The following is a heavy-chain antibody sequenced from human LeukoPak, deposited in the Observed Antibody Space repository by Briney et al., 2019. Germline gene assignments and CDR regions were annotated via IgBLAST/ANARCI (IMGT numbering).Heavy chain of an antibody. D-gene: IGHD3-22*01. CDR2: ISSSSSYI. CDR3: AKERIWGDYYDSSGYYYVTAFDI. J-gene: IGHJ3*02. CDR1: GFTFSSYS. Sequence: GGSLRLSCAASGFTFSSYSMNWVRQAPGKGLEWVSSISSSSSYIYYADSVKGRFTISRDNSKNTLYLQMNSLRAEDTAVYYCAKERIWGDYYDSSGYYYVTAFDIWGQGTMVTVSS. V-gene: IGHV3-21*04.